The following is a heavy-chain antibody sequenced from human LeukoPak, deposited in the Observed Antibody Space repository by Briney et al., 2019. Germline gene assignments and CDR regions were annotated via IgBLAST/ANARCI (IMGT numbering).Heavy chain of an antibody. J-gene: IGHJ4*02. Sequence: SETLSLTCAVYGGSFSGYYWSWICQPPGKGLEWIGEINHSGSTNYNPSLKSRVTISVDTSKNQFSLKLSSVTAADTAVYYCARGENGDYSDYWGQGTLVTVSS. CDR1: GGSFSGYY. CDR3: ARGENGDYSDY. V-gene: IGHV4-34*01. CDR2: INHSGST. D-gene: IGHD4-17*01.